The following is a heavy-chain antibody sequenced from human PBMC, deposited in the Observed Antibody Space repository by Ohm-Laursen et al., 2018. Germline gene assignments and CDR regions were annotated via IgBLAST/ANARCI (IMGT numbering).Heavy chain of an antibody. CDR2: ISWNSGNI. J-gene: IGHJ4*02. CDR1: GFTFDDYA. V-gene: IGHV3-9*01. CDR3: TKGGYHYDRREFDY. Sequence: SSLRLSCAASGFTFDDYAMHWVRQAPGKGLEWVSGISWNSGNIAYADSVKGRFTISGDNAKSSLYLQMNSLRAEDTALYYCTKGGYHYDRREFDYWGQGTLVTVSS. D-gene: IGHD3-22*01.